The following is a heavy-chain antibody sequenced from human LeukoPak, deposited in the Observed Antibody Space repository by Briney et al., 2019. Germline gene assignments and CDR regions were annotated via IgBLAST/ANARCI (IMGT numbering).Heavy chain of an antibody. V-gene: IGHV1-2*04. CDR3: ARADCSSTSCYAAYFDY. J-gene: IGHJ4*02. Sequence: ASVKVSCKASGYTFTGYYMHCVRQAPGQGLEWMGWINPNSGGTNYAQKFQGWVTMTRDTSISTAYMELSRLRSDDTAVYYCARADCSSTSCYAAYFDYWGQGTLVTVSS. CDR1: GYTFTGYY. D-gene: IGHD2-2*01. CDR2: INPNSGGT.